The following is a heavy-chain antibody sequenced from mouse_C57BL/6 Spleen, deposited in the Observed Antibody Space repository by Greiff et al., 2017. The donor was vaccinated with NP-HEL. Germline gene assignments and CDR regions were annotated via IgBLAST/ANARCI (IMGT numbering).Heavy chain of an antibody. J-gene: IGHJ1*03. CDR3: ARPQSFITTVVGDWYFDV. D-gene: IGHD1-1*01. Sequence: VQLQQSGPELVKPGASVKLSCKASGYTFTSYDINWVKQRPGQGLEWIGWIYPRDGSTKYNEKFKGKATLTVDTSSSTAYMELHSLTSEDSAVYFCARPQSFITTVVGDWYFDVWGTGTTVTVSS. CDR1: GYTFTSYD. V-gene: IGHV1-85*01. CDR2: IYPRDGST.